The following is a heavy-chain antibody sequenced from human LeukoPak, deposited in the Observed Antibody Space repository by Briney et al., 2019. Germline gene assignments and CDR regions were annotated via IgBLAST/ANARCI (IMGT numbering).Heavy chain of an antibody. CDR3: ARATSSSWYSFDY. J-gene: IGHJ4*02. D-gene: IGHD6-13*01. Sequence: GGSLRLSCAASGFTVSSNYMSWVRQAPGKGLEWIWFIYSGGSTYYKASVKGRFTISRDNSKNTLYLQMNSLRAEDTGVYYCARATSSSWYSFDYWGQGTLVTVSS. V-gene: IGHV3-53*01. CDR2: IYSGGST. CDR1: GFTVSSNY.